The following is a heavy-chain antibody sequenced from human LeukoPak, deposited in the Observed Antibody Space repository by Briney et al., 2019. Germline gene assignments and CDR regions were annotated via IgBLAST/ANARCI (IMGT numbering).Heavy chain of an antibody. Sequence: ASVKVSCKASGGTFSSYAISWVRQAPGQGLEWMGGIIPIFGTANYAQRFQGRVTITADESTSTAYMELSSLRSEDTAVYYCARGYCSGGSCYDWFDPWGQGTLVTVSS. CDR3: ARGYCSGGSCYDWFDP. V-gene: IGHV1-69*13. CDR1: GGTFSSYA. D-gene: IGHD2-15*01. CDR2: IIPIFGTA. J-gene: IGHJ5*02.